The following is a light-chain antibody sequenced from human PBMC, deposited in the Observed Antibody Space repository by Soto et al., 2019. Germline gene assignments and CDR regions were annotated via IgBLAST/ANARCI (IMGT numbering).Light chain of an antibody. CDR3: QQYGGSPNT. J-gene: IGKJ2*01. CDR2: GAS. Sequence: EIVLTQSPGTLSLSPGERATLSCRASQSVSSSYLAWYQQKPGQAPRLLIYGASSRATGIPDRFSGSGSGKNFPLTISRLEPEDFAVYYCQQYGGSPNTFGQGTKLEIK. CDR1: QSVSSSY. V-gene: IGKV3-20*01.